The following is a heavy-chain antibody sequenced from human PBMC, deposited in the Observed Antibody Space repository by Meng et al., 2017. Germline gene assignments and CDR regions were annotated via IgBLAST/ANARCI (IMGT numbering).Heavy chain of an antibody. Sequence: KVSCQGSGYSFTSYWIGWVRQMPGKGLEWMGIIYPGDSDTRYSPSFQRQVTISADKSISTPYLQWSSLKASDTAMYYCASLWFGKFPLDYWGQGTLVTVSS. J-gene: IGHJ4*02. CDR1: GYSFTSYW. D-gene: IGHD3-10*01. CDR2: IYPGDSDT. CDR3: ASLWFGKFPLDY. V-gene: IGHV5-51*01.